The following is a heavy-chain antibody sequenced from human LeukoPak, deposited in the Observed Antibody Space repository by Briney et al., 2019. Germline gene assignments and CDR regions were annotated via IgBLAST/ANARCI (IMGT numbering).Heavy chain of an antibody. CDR2: INPNSGGT. CDR1: GYTFTGYY. CDR3: ARGRLLSNVLRFLEWLPHFDY. Sequence: GASVKVSCKASGYTFTGYYMHWVRQAPGQGLEWMGRINPNSGGTNYAQKFQGRVTMTRDTSISTAYMELSRLRSDDTAVYYCARGRLLSNVLRFLEWLPHFDYWGQGTLVTVSS. V-gene: IGHV1-2*06. J-gene: IGHJ4*02. D-gene: IGHD3-3*01.